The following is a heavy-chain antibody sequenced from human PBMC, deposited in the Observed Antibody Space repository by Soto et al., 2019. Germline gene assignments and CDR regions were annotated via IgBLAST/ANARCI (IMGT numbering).Heavy chain of an antibody. CDR2: IYYNGGT. J-gene: IGHJ4*02. CDR3: VSGAIYFDY. Sequence: SETLSLTCAVSGDSISNYNWGWIRQPPGKGLEWIGYIYYNGGTNYNPSLKSRVTISVDTSKSQFSLKLTSVTAADTAVYYCVSGAIYFDYWGQGTLVTVSS. CDR1: GDSISNYN. D-gene: IGHD3-16*01. V-gene: IGHV4-59*01.